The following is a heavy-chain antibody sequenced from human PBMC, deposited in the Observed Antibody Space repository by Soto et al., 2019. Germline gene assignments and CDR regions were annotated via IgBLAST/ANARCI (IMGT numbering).Heavy chain of an antibody. CDR2: IYYSGST. J-gene: IGHJ4*02. D-gene: IGHD4-17*01. CDR3: ARRYGPGFDY. Sequence: PPETLSLTCTVSGGSISIYYWSWIRQPPGKGLEWIGYIYYSGSTNYNPSLKSRVTISVDTSKNQFSLKLSSVTAADTAVYYCARRYGPGFDYWGQGTLVTVSS. V-gene: IGHV4-59*08. CDR1: GGSISIYY.